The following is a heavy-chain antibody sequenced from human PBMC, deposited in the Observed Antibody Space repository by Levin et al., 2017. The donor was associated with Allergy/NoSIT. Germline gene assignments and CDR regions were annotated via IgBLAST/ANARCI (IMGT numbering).Heavy chain of an antibody. CDR3: AREVSFGDLAAGY. Sequence: PGGSLRLSCAASGFNVNTNYMIWFRQAPGKGLEWVSLIYGGGITYYADSVKGRFTISRDNSKNTLHLQMNSLRGEDTAVYYCAREVSFGDLAAGYWGQGTLVTVSS. CDR1: GFNVNTNY. V-gene: IGHV3-53*01. J-gene: IGHJ4*02. D-gene: IGHD4-17*01. CDR2: IYGGGIT.